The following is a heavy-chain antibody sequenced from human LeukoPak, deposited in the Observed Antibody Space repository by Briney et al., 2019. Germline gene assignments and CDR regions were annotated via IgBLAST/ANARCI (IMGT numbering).Heavy chain of an antibody. CDR3: ARDTSLRFLEWLPHFDY. D-gene: IGHD3-3*01. CDR1: GYTFTSYG. CDR2: ISAYNGNT. J-gene: IGHJ4*02. V-gene: IGHV1-18*01. Sequence: ALVKVSCKASGYTFTSYGISWVRQAPGQGLEWMGWISAYNGNTNYAQKLQGRVTMTTDTSTSTAYMELRSLRSDDTAVYYCARDTSLRFLEWLPHFDYWGQGTLVTVSS.